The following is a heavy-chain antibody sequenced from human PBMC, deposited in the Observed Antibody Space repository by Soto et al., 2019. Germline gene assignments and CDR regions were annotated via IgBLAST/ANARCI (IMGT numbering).Heavy chain of an antibody. D-gene: IGHD1-26*01. CDR3: ARGQGWGLRSYYYYYMDV. CDR2: INHSGST. V-gene: IGHV4-34*01. J-gene: IGHJ6*03. Sequence: QVQLQQWGAGLLKPSETLSLTCAVYGGSFSGYYWSWIRQPPGKGLEWIGEINHSGSTNYNPSLNRRVTISVVTSNNQFSLKLSSVTAADTAVYYCARGQGWGLRSYYYYYMDVWGKGTTVTVSS. CDR1: GGSFSGYY.